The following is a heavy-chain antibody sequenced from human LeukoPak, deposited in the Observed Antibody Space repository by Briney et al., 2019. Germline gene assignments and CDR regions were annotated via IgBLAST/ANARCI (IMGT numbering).Heavy chain of an antibody. D-gene: IGHD6-13*01. Sequence: ASVKVSCKASGYSFTGYYMHWVRQAPGQGLEWMGWINSNSGGTNYAQKFQGRVTMTRDTSISTAYMELNRLRSDDTAVYYCARRHIAAAGTFDPWGQGTLVTVYS. CDR3: ARRHIAAAGTFDP. J-gene: IGHJ5*02. V-gene: IGHV1-2*02. CDR1: GYSFTGYY. CDR2: INSNSGGT.